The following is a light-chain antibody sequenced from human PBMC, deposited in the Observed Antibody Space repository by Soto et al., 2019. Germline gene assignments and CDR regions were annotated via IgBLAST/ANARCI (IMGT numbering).Light chain of an antibody. CDR1: QRVTSN. CDR2: GAS. CDR3: QQYNNWPPWT. J-gene: IGKJ1*01. V-gene: IGKV3-15*01. Sequence: EIVMTQSPATLSVSPGDSATLSCSDRQRVTSNLAWYHQKPGQAPRLLIYGASTRATGIPARFSGRGSGTECTLTISSLQSEDFAVYYCQQYNNWPPWTFGQGTKVNIK.